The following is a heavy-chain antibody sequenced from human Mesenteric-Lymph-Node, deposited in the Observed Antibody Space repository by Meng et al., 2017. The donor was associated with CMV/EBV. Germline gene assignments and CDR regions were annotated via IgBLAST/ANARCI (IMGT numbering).Heavy chain of an antibody. D-gene: IGHD3-22*01. CDR1: GFTFDDYG. J-gene: IGHJ4*02. CDR3: ARDFTMIGVTRGGFDY. CDR2: INWNGGST. Sequence: LKISCAASGFTFDDYGMSWVRQAPGKGLEWVSGINWNGGSTGYADSVKGRFTISRDNAKNSLYLQMNSLRAEDTALYYCARDFTMIGVTRGGFDYWGQGTLVTVSS. V-gene: IGHV3-20*04.